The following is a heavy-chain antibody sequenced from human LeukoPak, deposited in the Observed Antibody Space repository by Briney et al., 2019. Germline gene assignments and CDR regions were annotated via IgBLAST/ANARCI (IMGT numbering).Heavy chain of an antibody. V-gene: IGHV3-7*01. D-gene: IGHD1-26*01. CDR3: ARDVAGSLDY. J-gene: IGHJ4*02. Sequence: PGGSLRLSRVASGFTFSSYWMAWVRQAPGKGLEWVANIKQDESEKNHVDSVKGRFTISRDNAKNSLFLQMNSLRVEDTAVYYCARDVAGSLDYWGQGTLVTVSS. CDR2: IKQDESEK. CDR1: GFTFSSYW.